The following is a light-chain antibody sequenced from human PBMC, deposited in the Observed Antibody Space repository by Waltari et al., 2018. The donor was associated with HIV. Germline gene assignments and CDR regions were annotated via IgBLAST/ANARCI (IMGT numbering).Light chain of an antibody. V-gene: IGLV2-11*01. Sequence: QSALTQPRSVSGSPGQSVTISCTGTSSDVGGYTFVSWYQHHPGKAPKRVISDVTQRPSGVPDRVSGSKAGNTASLTISGLQAEDEAEYYCCSYSGSGTLYVFGTGTEVTVL. CDR1: SSDVGGYTF. J-gene: IGLJ1*01. CDR3: CSYSGSGTLYV. CDR2: DVT.